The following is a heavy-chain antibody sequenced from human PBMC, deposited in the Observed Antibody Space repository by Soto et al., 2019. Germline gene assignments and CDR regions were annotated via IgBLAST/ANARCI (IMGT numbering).Heavy chain of an antibody. CDR2: ISGSGGST. CDR3: AKPLGYCSGGRCYAFYY. D-gene: IGHD2-15*01. CDR1: GFTFSSYA. Sequence: PGGSLRLSYAASGFTFSSYAMSWVRQAPGKGLEWVSAISGSGGSTYYADSVKGRFTISRDNSKNTLYLQMNSLRAEDTGVYYCAKPLGYCSGGRCYAFYYWGQGTLVTVSS. V-gene: IGHV3-23*01. J-gene: IGHJ4*02.